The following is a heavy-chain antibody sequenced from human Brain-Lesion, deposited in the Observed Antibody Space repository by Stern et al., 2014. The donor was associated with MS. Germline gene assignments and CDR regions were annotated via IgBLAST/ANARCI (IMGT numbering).Heavy chain of an antibody. J-gene: IGHJ4*02. D-gene: IGHD3-22*01. CDR1: GLTLSGYA. Sequence: VQLVESGGGVAQPGRSLRLACAPSGLTLSGYAMHWVRQAPGKGLEWVAGTSFDGSKKYYADSVKGRFNISRDKSNNKQYLQGNSLRAEDTAVYYCARENGYYDSSTFPPHFDYWGQGTLVTVSS. CDR3: ARENGYYDSSTFPPHFDY. V-gene: IGHV3-30*01. CDR2: TSFDGSKK.